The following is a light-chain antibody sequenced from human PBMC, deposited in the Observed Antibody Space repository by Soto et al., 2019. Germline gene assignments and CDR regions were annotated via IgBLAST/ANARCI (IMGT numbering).Light chain of an antibody. CDR1: QSVSSSY. J-gene: IGKJ1*01. Sequence: EIVVTQSPGTLSLSPGEGATLSCRASQSVSSSYLAWYQQKPGQAPTLLIYGASNRAAGIPDRFSGSGSGTDFTLTISRLEAEDFAVYYCQQYARPSRTFGQGTKVEI. V-gene: IGKV3-20*01. CDR3: QQYARPSRT. CDR2: GAS.